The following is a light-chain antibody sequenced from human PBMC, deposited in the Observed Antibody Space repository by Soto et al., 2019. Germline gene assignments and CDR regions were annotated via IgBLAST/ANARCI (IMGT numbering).Light chain of an antibody. J-gene: IGLJ1*01. CDR3: CSYAGNSNYV. V-gene: IGLV2-23*01. CDR2: EGS. Sequence: SLLTQPASLSGSPGQSITISCPGNSSDVGSYNLVSWYQQYPGTAPKLIIHEGSQRPSGVSNRFSGSKSGNTASLTISGLQAEDEADYHCCSYAGNSNYVFGTGTKVTVL. CDR1: SSDVGSYNL.